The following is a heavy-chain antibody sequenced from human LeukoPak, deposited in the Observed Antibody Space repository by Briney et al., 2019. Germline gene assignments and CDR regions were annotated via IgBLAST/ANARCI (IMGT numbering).Heavy chain of an antibody. D-gene: IGHD2-2*01. CDR2: INHSGST. Sequence: SDTLSLTCAVYVGSFSGYYWSWIRQPPGKGLEWIGEINHSGSTNYNPSLKSRVTISVDTSKNQFSLKLSSVTAADTAVYYCARRGPRDIVVVPAAEDDFDIWGQGTMVTVSS. CDR3: ARRGPRDIVVVPAAEDDFDI. V-gene: IGHV4-34*01. CDR1: VGSFSGYY. J-gene: IGHJ3*02.